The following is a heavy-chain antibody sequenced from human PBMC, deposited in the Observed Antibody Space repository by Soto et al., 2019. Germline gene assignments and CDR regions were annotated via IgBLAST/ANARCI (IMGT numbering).Heavy chain of an antibody. CDR3: ARDSEWELRNYYYGMDV. CDR2: IIPIFGTA. Sequence: ASVKVSFKASGGTFSSYAISWLRQAPGQGLEWMGGIIPIFGTANYAQKFQGRVTITADESTSTAYMELSSLRSEDTAVYYCARDSEWELRNYYYGMDVWGQGTTVTVSS. J-gene: IGHJ6*02. V-gene: IGHV1-69*13. CDR1: GGTFSSYA. D-gene: IGHD1-26*01.